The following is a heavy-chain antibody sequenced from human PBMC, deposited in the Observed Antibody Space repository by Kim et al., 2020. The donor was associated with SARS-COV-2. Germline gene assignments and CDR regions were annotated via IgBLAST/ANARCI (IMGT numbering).Heavy chain of an antibody. D-gene: IGHD3-22*01. J-gene: IGHJ5*02. CDR1: GGSISSSSYY. CDR2: INYSGST. V-gene: IGHV4-39*01. CDR3: ARHEAGPYYYDSSGYSWDWFDP. Sequence: SETLSLTCTVSGGSISSSSYYWGRIRQPPGKGREWIGSINYSGSTYYNPSLQSRVTISVDTTKNQFSLKLSSVTAADTAVYYCARHEAGPYYYDSSGYSWDWFDPWGQGTLVTVSS.